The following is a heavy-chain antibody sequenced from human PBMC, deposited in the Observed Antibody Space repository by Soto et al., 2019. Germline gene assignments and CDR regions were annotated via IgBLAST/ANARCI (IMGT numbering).Heavy chain of an antibody. V-gene: IGHV1-18*01. CDR2: ISAYNTNT. J-gene: IGHJ4*02. CDR3: ARDTPPTDY. CDR1: GYTFTRYH. Sequence: VQLGQSGAEVKKPGASVKVSCKTSGYTFTRYHISWVRQAPGQGLEWMGWISAYNTNTNYAQKFQGRVTMTTDTLTSTAYMELRSLRSDDTAVYYCARDTPPTDYWGQGTLVTVSS.